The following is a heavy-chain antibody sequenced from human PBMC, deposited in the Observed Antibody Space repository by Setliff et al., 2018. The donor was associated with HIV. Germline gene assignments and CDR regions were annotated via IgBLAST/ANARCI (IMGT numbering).Heavy chain of an antibody. CDR1: RYSFASYW. J-gene: IGHJ6*02. CDR2: IYPDDSDT. V-gene: IGHV5-51*01. CDR3: ARRGRDDYYYVMDV. Sequence: PGESLKISCKGSRYSFASYWIGWVRQMPGKGLEWMGVIYPDDSDTRYSPSFQGQVTISADKSINTAYLQWSGLKASDTAMYYCARRGRDDYYYVMDVWGQGTTVTVSS. D-gene: IGHD2-21*02.